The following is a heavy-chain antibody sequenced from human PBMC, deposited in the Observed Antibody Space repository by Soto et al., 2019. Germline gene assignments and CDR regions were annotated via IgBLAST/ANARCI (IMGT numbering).Heavy chain of an antibody. Sequence: EVQLLESGGGLVQPGGSLRLSCAASGFTFSSYAMSWVRQAPGKGLEWVSGMSGSGGSTNYADSVKGRFTISRDNSKNTLFLQMNSLRAEDTAVYYCTGALDLSPYYFYYGMDLWGQGTTVTVSS. CDR3: TGALDLSPYYFYYGMDL. J-gene: IGHJ6*02. V-gene: IGHV3-23*01. CDR1: GFTFSSYA. CDR2: MSGSGGST.